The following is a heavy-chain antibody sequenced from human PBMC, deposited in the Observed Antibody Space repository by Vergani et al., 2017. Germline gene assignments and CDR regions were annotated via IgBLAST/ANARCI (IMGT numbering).Heavy chain of an antibody. CDR3: AREVASGYDGAWYSGTGMDV. D-gene: IGHD2-21*02. Sequence: EVQLVESGGGLVKRGGSLRLSCAASGFSFSSYGMNWVRQAPGKGLEWIAYIYTSTSAINYRESVKGRFTISRDNVKNSLYLQMTSLRAEDTAVYYCAREVASGYDGAWYSGTGMDVWGQGTTVTVSS. J-gene: IGHJ6*01. CDR2: IYTSTSAI. V-gene: IGHV3-21*05. CDR1: GFSFSSYG.